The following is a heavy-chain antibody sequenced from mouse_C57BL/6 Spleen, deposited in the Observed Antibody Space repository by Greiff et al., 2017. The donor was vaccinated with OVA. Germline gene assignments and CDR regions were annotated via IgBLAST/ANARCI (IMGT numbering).Heavy chain of an antibody. CDR1: GYAFSSSW. D-gene: IGHD2-4*01. CDR3: ARGDYDRYFDV. Sequence: VQLQQSGPELVKPGASVKISCKASGYAFSSSWMNWVKQRPGKGLEWIGRIYPGDGDTNYNGKFKGKATLTADKSSSTAYMQLSSLTSEDSAVYFCARGDYDRYFDVWGTGTTVTVSS. J-gene: IGHJ1*03. CDR2: IYPGDGDT. V-gene: IGHV1-82*01.